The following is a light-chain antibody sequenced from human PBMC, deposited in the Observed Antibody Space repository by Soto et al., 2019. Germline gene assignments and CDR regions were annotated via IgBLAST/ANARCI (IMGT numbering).Light chain of an antibody. CDR1: SSDVGGYNH. CDR2: DVT. CDR3: CSYAGNYIWV. V-gene: IGLV2-11*01. J-gene: IGLJ3*02. Sequence: QSVLTQPRSVSGSPGQSVTISCTGSSSDVGGYNHVSWYQQHPGKAPKLMLYDVTKRPSGVPDRFSGSKSGNTASLTISGLQAEDEADYYCCSYAGNYIWVFGGGTKLTVL.